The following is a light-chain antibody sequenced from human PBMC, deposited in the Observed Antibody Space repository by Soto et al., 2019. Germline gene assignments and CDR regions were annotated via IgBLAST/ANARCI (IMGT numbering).Light chain of an antibody. CDR3: HQRQSWPRT. CDR2: GAS. V-gene: IGKV3-11*01. J-gene: IGKJ1*01. Sequence: IVLTQSPGTLSLSPGERTTLSCRASQSISRYLAWYQQKPGQGPRLLIYGASSRAAGIPARFSASGSGTDFPLTISDVQPEDFALYYCHQRQSWPRTFGQGTKVDI. CDR1: QSISRY.